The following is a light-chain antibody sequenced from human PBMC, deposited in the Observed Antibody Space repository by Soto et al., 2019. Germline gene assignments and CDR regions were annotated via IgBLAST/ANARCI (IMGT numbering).Light chain of an antibody. CDR1: LSIADR. V-gene: IGKV3-15*01. CDR3: QYHNPGWT. Sequence: PGERATLSCRASLSIADRVAWFQQKPGQAPSLLMYDASTRATGVPARFSGSGAGTEFTLTINSLQSDDVAIYYCQYHNPGWTFGQATKVEIK. CDR2: DAS. J-gene: IGKJ1*01.